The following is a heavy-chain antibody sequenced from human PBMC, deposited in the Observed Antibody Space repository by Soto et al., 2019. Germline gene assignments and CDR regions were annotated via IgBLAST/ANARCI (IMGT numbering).Heavy chain of an antibody. Sequence: QVQLVESGGGMVQPGRSLRLSCAASGFTFSSYGMHWVRQAPGKGLEWVAVIWYDGSNKYYADSVKGRFTISRDNSKNTLYLQMNSLRAEDTAVYYCARGPGGLFGYDSHYYYGMDVWGQGTTVTVSS. D-gene: IGHD5-12*01. J-gene: IGHJ6*02. CDR2: IWYDGSNK. V-gene: IGHV3-33*01. CDR3: ARGPGGLFGYDSHYYYGMDV. CDR1: GFTFSSYG.